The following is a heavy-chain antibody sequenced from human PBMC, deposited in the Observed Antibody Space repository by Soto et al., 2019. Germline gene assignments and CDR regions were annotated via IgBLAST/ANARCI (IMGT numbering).Heavy chain of an antibody. CDR2: ISGSGSTI. D-gene: IGHD1-20*01. CDR3: ASREQEEYKWNEEIIFDY. CDR1: GFTFSDYY. Sequence: GGSLRLSCAASGFTFSDYYMSWIRQAPGKGLEWVSYISGSGSTIYYADSVKGRFTISRDNAKNSLYLHMNSLRAEDTAVYYCASREQEEYKWNEEIIFDYWGQGTLVTVSS. V-gene: IGHV3-11*01. J-gene: IGHJ4*02.